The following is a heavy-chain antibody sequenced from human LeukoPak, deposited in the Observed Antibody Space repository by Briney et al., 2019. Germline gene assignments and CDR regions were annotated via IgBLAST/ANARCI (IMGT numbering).Heavy chain of an antibody. CDR2: ISYDGSNK. CDR3: ARRTPYNWNYSGWFDP. V-gene: IGHV3-30-3*01. CDR1: GFTFSSYA. D-gene: IGHD1-7*01. J-gene: IGHJ5*02. Sequence: GRSLRLSCAASGFTFSSYAMHWVRQAPGKGLEWVAVISYDGSNKYYADSVKGRFTISRDNSKNTLYLQMNSLRAEDKAVYYCARRTPYNWNYSGWFDPWGQGTLVTVSS.